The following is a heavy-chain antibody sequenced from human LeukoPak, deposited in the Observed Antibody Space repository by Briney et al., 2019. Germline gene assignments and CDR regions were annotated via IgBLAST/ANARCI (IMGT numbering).Heavy chain of an antibody. CDR2: MNPNSGNT. CDR1: GYTFTSCD. CDR3: ARDPTYYYDSSGYYLDY. D-gene: IGHD3-22*01. Sequence: ASVKVSCKASGYTFTSCDINWVRQATGQGLEWMGWMNPNSGNTGYAQKFQGRVTMTRNTSISTAYMELSSLRSEDTAVYYCARDPTYYYDSSGYYLDYWGQGTLVTVSS. V-gene: IGHV1-8*01. J-gene: IGHJ4*02.